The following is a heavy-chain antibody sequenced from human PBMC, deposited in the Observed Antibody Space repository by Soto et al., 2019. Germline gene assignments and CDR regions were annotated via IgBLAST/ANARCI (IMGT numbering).Heavy chain of an antibody. CDR2: IYYSGST. CDR1: GGSISSGCYY. Sequence: SETLSLTGTVSGGSISSGCYYWSWIPQRPGKGLEWIGYIYYSGSTYYTPSLKSRVTISVDTSKNQFSLKLSSVTAADTGVCYSSTAGTMVRGVIITSLGWLFDPLGQGTLVTFSS. V-gene: IGHV4-31*03. D-gene: IGHD3-10*01. J-gene: IGHJ5*02. CDR3: STAGTMVRGVIITSLGWLFDP.